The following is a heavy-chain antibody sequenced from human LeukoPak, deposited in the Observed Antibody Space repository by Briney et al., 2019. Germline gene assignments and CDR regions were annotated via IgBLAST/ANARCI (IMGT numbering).Heavy chain of an antibody. J-gene: IGHJ4*02. Sequence: GGFLRLSCAASGFTFSSYGMHWVRQAPGKGLEWVAFIRYDGSNKYYADSVKGRFTISRDNSKNTLYLQMNSLRAEDTAVYYCAKDTAYSSSWYFFDYWGQGTLVTVSS. CDR3: AKDTAYSSSWYFFDY. D-gene: IGHD6-13*01. V-gene: IGHV3-30*02. CDR1: GFTFSSYG. CDR2: IRYDGSNK.